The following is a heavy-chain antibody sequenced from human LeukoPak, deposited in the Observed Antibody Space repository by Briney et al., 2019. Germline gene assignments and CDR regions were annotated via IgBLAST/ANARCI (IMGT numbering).Heavy chain of an antibody. V-gene: IGHV4-4*09. CDR2: IYTSGST. CDR3: ARQYCSSTSCYDY. D-gene: IGHD2-2*01. J-gene: IGHJ4*02. Sequence: SETLSLTCTVSGGSISSYYWSWIRQPPGKGLEWIGCIYTSGSTNYNPSLKSRVTISVDTSKNQFSLKLSSVTAADTAVYYCARQYCSSTSCYDYWGQGTLVTVSS. CDR1: GGSISSYY.